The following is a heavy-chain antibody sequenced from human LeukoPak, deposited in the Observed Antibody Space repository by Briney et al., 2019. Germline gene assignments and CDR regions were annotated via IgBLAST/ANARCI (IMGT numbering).Heavy chain of an antibody. CDR3: ARATTVDWFDP. J-gene: IGHJ5*02. V-gene: IGHV1-69*04. D-gene: IGHD4-23*01. CDR1: GYTFTGYY. Sequence: GASVKVSCKASGYTFTGYYMHWVRQAPGQGLEWMGRIIPILGIANYAQKFQGGVTITADKSASTAYMELSSLRSEDTAVYYCARATTVDWFDPWGQGTLVTVSS. CDR2: IIPILGIA.